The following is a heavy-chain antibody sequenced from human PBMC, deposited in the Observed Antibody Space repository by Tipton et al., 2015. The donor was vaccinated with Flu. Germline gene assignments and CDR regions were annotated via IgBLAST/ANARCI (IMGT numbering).Heavy chain of an antibody. Sequence: SLRLSCTASGFSFSDYHMDWVRQVPGKGLEWVGRIRNKANNYITDYASSVRGRFTISRDDSKNSLDLQMNSLKTEDTAVYHCARLVTSTDHWGQGTLVTVSS. V-gene: IGHV3-72*01. CDR3: ARLVTSTDH. D-gene: IGHD1-26*01. J-gene: IGHJ4*02. CDR1: GFSFSDYH. CDR2: IRNKANNYIT.